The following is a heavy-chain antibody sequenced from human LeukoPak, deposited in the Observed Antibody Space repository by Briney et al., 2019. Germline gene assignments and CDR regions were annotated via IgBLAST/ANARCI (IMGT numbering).Heavy chain of an antibody. Sequence: PGGSLRLSCAASGFTFSSYSMNWVRQAPGKGLEWVSSISSSSSYIYYADSVKGRFTISRDNAKNSLYLQMNSLRAEDTAVYYCAKESADSSGTLDYWGQGTLVTVSS. CDR1: GFTFSSYS. CDR3: AKESADSSGTLDY. J-gene: IGHJ4*02. V-gene: IGHV3-21*04. D-gene: IGHD3-22*01. CDR2: ISSSSSYI.